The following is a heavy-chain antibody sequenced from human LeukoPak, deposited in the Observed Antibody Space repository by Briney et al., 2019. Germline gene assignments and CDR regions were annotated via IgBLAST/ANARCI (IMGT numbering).Heavy chain of an antibody. CDR3: ARQERSSWYSAFDI. CDR1: GFTFSSYG. Sequence: GRSLRLSCAASGFTFSSYGMHWVRQAPGKGLEWVAVISYDGSNKYYADSVKGRFTISRDNSKNTLYLQMNSLRAEDTAVYYCARQERSSWYSAFDIWGQGTMVTVSS. V-gene: IGHV3-30*03. CDR2: ISYDGSNK. D-gene: IGHD6-13*01. J-gene: IGHJ3*02.